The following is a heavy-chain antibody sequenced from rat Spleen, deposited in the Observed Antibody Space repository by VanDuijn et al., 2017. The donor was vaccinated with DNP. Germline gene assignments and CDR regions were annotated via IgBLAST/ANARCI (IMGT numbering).Heavy chain of an antibody. D-gene: IGHD1-2*01. Sequence: EVQLVESGGDLVQPGRSLKLSCVASGFTFNNYWMTWIRQVPGKGLEWVASINTDGDITNYPDSVKGRFTISRDNAKNTLYLQMNSLRSEDTASYYCATSTGAYWGQGTLVTVSS. J-gene: IGHJ3*01. CDR2: INTDGDIT. V-gene: IGHV5-31*01. CDR1: GFTFNNYW. CDR3: ATSTGAY.